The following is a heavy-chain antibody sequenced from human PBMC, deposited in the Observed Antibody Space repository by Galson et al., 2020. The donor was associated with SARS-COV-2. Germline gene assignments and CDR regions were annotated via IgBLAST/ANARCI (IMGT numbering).Heavy chain of an antibody. CDR1: GFIFNKAW. D-gene: IGHD6-25*01. J-gene: IGHJ4*02. V-gene: IGHV3-15*01. Sequence: GESLKISCAASGFIFNKAWMNWVRQAPGKGLEWVGRIKSKNEGGTTDYAAPAKGRFTISRDDSTNMVYLQMSSLRSEDIGVYYCTTMAAYWGQGTLVTVSS. CDR3: TTMAAY. CDR2: IKSKNEGGTT.